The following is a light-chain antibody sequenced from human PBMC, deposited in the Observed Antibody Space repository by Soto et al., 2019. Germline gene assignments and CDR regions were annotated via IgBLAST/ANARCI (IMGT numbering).Light chain of an antibody. Sequence: IQMTQSPSSLSASVGYRFTITCQASQNIKNYLKWYQQKXGRAPKLLIYDASNLEAGVPSRFRESGSGTDFTLTISSLQPEDFETYYCQQLHDYPITFGQGTRLEIK. J-gene: IGKJ5*01. CDR2: DAS. CDR3: QQLHDYPIT. V-gene: IGKV1-33*01. CDR1: QNIKNY.